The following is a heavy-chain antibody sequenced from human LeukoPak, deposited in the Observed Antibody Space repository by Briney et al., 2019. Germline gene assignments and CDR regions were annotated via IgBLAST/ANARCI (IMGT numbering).Heavy chain of an antibody. CDR3: ARRPYYDSSGYYSVREYYFDY. V-gene: IGHV4-59*01. J-gene: IGHJ4*02. Sequence: SETLSLTCTVSDGSISGYYCSWIRQPPGNGLEWIGYIYYSGGTNYNPSLKNQFTISIDTSKNQFSLKLRSVTAADTAVYYCARRPYYDSSGYYSVREYYFDYWGQGTLVTVSS. D-gene: IGHD3-22*01. CDR2: IYYSGGT. CDR1: DGSISGYY.